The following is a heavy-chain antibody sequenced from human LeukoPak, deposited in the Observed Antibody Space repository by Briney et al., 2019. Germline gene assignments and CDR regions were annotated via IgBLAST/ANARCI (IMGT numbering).Heavy chain of an antibody. CDR3: ARGVLSKVRGVISNWYFDL. CDR2: MNPNSGNT. J-gene: IGHJ2*01. D-gene: IGHD3-10*01. Sequence: ASVKVSYKASGYTFTSYDINWVRQATGQGLEWMGWMNPNSGNTGYAQKFQGRVTITRNTSISTAYMELSSLRSEDTAVYYRARGVLSKVRGVISNWYFDLWGRGTLVTVSS. V-gene: IGHV1-8*03. CDR1: GYTFTSYD.